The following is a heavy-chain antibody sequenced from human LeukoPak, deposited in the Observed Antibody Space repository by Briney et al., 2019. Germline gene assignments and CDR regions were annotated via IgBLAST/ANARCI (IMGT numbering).Heavy chain of an antibody. CDR1: GYTFTSYG. J-gene: IGHJ3*02. CDR3: ARVTLSSGWPDAFDI. CDR2: ISAYNGNP. D-gene: IGHD6-19*01. V-gene: IGHV1-18*01. Sequence: ASVKVSCKASGYTFTSYGISWVRQAPGQGLEWIGWISAYNGNPNYAQKLQGRVTMTTDTSTSTAYMELRSLRSDDTAVYYCARVTLSSGWPDAFDIWGQGTMVTVSS.